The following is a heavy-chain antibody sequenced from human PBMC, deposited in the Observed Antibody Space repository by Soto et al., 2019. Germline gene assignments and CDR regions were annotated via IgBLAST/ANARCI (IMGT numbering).Heavy chain of an antibody. CDR1: GFTFSIYS. Sequence: GSLRLSCAASGFTFSIYSMNWVRQAPGKGLEWVSSISSSSSYIYYADSVKGRFTISRDNAKNSLYLQMNSLRAEDTAVYYCARDTGSGYDWSYYYYYYMDVWGKGTTVTVSS. V-gene: IGHV3-21*01. CDR2: ISSSSSYI. D-gene: IGHD5-12*01. CDR3: ARDTGSGYDWSYYYYYYMDV. J-gene: IGHJ6*03.